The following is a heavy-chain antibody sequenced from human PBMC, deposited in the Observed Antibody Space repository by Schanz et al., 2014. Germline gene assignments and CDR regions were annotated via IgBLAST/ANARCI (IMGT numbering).Heavy chain of an antibody. J-gene: IGHJ6*02. CDR2: FYSSGST. CDR3: AREKVDIVVIPGARRNYYYSGMDV. V-gene: IGHV4-4*07. Sequence: QVQLQESGPGLVKPSETLSLTCSVSGGSISSYYWSWIRQPAGKGLEWIGRFYSSGSTNYNPSLQSVFTMSITTSKNQSSLKRSSVTAADTAVYYCAREKVDIVVIPGARRNYYYSGMDVWGQGTTVTVSS. D-gene: IGHD2-2*01. CDR1: GGSISSYY.